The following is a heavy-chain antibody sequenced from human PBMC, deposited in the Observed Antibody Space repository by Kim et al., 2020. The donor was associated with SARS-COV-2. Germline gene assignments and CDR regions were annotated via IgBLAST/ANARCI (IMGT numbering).Heavy chain of an antibody. CDR2: IYTSGRT. CDR3: ASGGYGDAGFDY. J-gene: IGHJ4*02. D-gene: IGHD3-10*01. CDR1: VGSISSYY. V-gene: IGHV4-4*07. Sequence: SETLSLTCTDSVGSISSYYWSWIRQPAGKGLEWIGRIYTSGRTNYNPSLKSRVTMSVDTSKNQFSLKLSSVTAADTAVYYCASGGYGDAGFDYWGQGTLVTVSS.